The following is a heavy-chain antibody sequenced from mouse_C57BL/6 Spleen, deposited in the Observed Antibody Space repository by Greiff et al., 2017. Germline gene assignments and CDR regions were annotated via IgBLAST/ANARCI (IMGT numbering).Heavy chain of an antibody. Sequence: VQLQQPGAELVKPGASVKLSCKASGYTFTSYWMHWVKQRPGRGLEWIGWIDPNSGGTKYNEKFKSKATLTVDKTSSTAYMQLSSLTSEDSAVYYCAREMDGSSFWYFDGWGTGTTVTVSS. V-gene: IGHV1-72*01. CDR3: AREMDGSSFWYFDG. CDR1: GYTFTSYW. J-gene: IGHJ1*03. CDR2: IDPNSGGT. D-gene: IGHD1-1*01.